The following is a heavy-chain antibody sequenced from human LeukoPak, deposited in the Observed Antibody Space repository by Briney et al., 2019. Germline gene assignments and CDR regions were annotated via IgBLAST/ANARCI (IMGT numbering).Heavy chain of an antibody. D-gene: IGHD2-15*01. V-gene: IGHV4-34*01. Sequence: SETLSLTCAVYGGSFSGYYWSWIRQPPGKGLEWIGEINHSGSTNYNPSLKSRVTISVDTSKNQFSLKLSSVTAADTAVYFCARVQIVVVAATYWFDPWGQGTLVTVSS. CDR2: INHSGST. J-gene: IGHJ5*02. CDR1: GGSFSGYY. CDR3: ARVQIVVVAATYWFDP.